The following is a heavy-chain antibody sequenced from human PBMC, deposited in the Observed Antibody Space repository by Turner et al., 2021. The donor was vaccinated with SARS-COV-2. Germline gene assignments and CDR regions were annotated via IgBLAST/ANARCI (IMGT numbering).Heavy chain of an antibody. J-gene: IGHJ4*02. D-gene: IGHD5-18*01. V-gene: IGHV4-34*01. CDR2: INHRGST. Sequence: QVQLQQWGAGLLKPSETLSLTCAVYGGSFSGYYWSWIRQPPGKGLEWYGEINHRGSTNYNPYLKSRVTISVDTSKNQFSLNLSSVTAADTAVYYCARGGGYSYGALDYWGQGTLVTVSS. CDR3: ARGGGYSYGALDY. CDR1: GGSFSGYY.